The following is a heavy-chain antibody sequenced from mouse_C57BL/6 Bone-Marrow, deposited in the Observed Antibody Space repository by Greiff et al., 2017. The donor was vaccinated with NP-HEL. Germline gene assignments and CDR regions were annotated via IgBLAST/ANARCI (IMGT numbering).Heavy chain of an antibody. Sequence: EVQGVESGGGLVKPGGSLKLSCAASGFTFSSYAMSWVRQTPEKRLEWVATISDGGSYTYYPDNVKGRFTISRDNAKNNLYLQMSHLKSEDTAMYYCARDGITTVVAPFAYWGQGTLVTVSA. CDR2: ISDGGSYT. V-gene: IGHV5-4*01. CDR3: ARDGITTVVAPFAY. CDR1: GFTFSSYA. D-gene: IGHD1-1*01. J-gene: IGHJ3*01.